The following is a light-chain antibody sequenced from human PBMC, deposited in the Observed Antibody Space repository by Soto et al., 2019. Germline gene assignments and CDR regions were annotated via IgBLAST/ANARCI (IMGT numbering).Light chain of an antibody. CDR1: QSVSSRF. Sequence: IGWTDSPCTLSLSPLERASLSFMSIQSVSSRFLAWYQQKPGQAPRLLMYDASNRATGIPARFSGSGSGTDFTLTISRLEPEDFAVYYCQQYGSSPITFGQGTRLEIK. CDR3: QQYGSSPIT. V-gene: IGKV3-20*01. J-gene: IGKJ5*01. CDR2: DAS.